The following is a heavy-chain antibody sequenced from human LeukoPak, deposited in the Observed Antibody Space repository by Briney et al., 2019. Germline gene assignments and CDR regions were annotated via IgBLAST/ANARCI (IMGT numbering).Heavy chain of an antibody. J-gene: IGHJ5*02. CDR1: GGTFSSYA. CDR2: IIPIFGTA. Sequence: SVNVSCKASGGTFSSYAISWVRQAPGQGLEWMVGIIPIFGTANYAQKFQGKVPITTDESTSTAYIELSSLSSEDTAVYYCARDGEITIFGVVTPNWFDPWGQGTLVTVSS. D-gene: IGHD3-3*01. CDR3: ARDGEITIFGVVTPNWFDP. V-gene: IGHV1-69*05.